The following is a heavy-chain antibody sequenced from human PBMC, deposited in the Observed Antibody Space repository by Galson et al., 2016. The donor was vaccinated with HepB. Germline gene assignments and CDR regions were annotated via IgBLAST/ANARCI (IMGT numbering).Heavy chain of an antibody. D-gene: IGHD3-10*01. CDR2: ISYDGRNK. CDR3: AREAVFLWFGESPHGAFDI. CDR1: GFNFTNAW. Sequence: SLRLSCAASGFNFTNAWMSWVRPAPGKGLEWVAAISYDGRNKYYADSVKGRSTISRDNSKNTLFLQMNSLRDEDTAVYYCAREAVFLWFGESPHGAFDIWGQGTMVTVSS. V-gene: IGHV3-30*03. J-gene: IGHJ3*02.